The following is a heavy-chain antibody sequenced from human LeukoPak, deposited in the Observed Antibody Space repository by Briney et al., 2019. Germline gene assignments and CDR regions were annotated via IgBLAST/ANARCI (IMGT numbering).Heavy chain of an antibody. V-gene: IGHV4-59*08. CDR3: ARQDIPPLDYFDY. D-gene: IGHD2-15*01. CDR2: IYYRGST. CDR1: GGSISSYY. J-gene: IGHJ4*02. Sequence: PSETLSLTCSVSGGSISSYYWSWIRQPPGKGLECIGYIYYRGSTNYNPSLKGQFTISVDTSKNQFSLKLSSVTAADTAVYYCARQDIPPLDYFDYWGQGTLVTVSS.